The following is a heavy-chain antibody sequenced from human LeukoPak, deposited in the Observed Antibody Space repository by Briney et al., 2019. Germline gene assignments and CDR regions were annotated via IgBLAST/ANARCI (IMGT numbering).Heavy chain of an antibody. V-gene: IGHV1-46*03. CDR3: ARGGAEQQLVLSWFDP. Sequence: ASVKVSCKASGYTFTSYYMHWVRQAPGQGLEWMGIINPSGGSTSYAQKFQGRVTMTRDTSTSTVYTELSSLRSEDTAVYYRARGGAEQQLVLSWFDPWGQGTLVTVSS. CDR1: GYTFTSYY. J-gene: IGHJ5*02. D-gene: IGHD6-13*01. CDR2: INPSGGST.